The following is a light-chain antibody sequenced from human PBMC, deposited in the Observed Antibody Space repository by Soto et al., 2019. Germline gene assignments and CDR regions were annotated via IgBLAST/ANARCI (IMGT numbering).Light chain of an antibody. CDR3: SSYTSSSTLVV. V-gene: IGLV2-14*01. J-gene: IGLJ2*01. CDR1: TSDIGAYNY. CDR2: EVS. Sequence: QSVLTQPASVSGSPGQSITISCTGTTSDIGAYNYVSWYQQHAGNAPKLIIYEVSHRPSGVSPRFSGSKSGNTASLTISGLQAEDEADYYCSSYTSSSTLVVFGGGTKVTVL.